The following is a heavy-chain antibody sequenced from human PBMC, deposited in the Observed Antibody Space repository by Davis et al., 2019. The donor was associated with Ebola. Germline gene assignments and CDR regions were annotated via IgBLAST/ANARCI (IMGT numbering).Heavy chain of an antibody. V-gene: IGHV4-59*01. J-gene: IGHJ5*02. CDR1: SGSISNYY. CDR2: IYYSGST. D-gene: IGHD3-16*02. CDR3: AAYRWNTWFAP. Sequence: SETLSLTCTVSSGSISNYYWSWIRQPPGKGLEWIGYIYYSGSTYYNPSLKSRVTISVDTSKNQFSLKLSSVTAADTAVYYCAAYRWNTWFAPWGQGTLVTVSS.